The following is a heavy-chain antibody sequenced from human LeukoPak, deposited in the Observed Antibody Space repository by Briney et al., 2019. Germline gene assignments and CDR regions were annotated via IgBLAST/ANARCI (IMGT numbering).Heavy chain of an antibody. V-gene: IGHV3-48*03. CDR1: GFTFSSYE. J-gene: IGHJ1*01. CDR3: ARGPRDSSGYPEYFQH. D-gene: IGHD3-22*01. Sequence: GGSLRVSCAASGFTFSSYELNWVRQAPGKGLEWVSYISSSGSTIYYADSVKGRFTISRDNSKNTLYLQMNSLRGEDTAVYYCARGPRDSSGYPEYFQHWGQGTLVTVSS. CDR2: ISSSGSTI.